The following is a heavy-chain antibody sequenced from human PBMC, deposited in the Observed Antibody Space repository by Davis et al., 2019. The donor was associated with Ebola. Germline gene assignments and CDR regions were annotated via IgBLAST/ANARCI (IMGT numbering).Heavy chain of an antibody. CDR1: GGSFSGYY. D-gene: IGHD3-3*01. CDR2: INHSGST. CDR3: ARGGIIRRVLWSGFPT. V-gene: IGHV4-34*01. Sequence: PSETLSLTCAVYGGSFSGYYWSWIRQPPGKGLEWIGEINHSGSTNYNPSLKSRVTISVDTSKNQFSLKLSSVTAADTAVYYCARGGIIRRVLWSGFPTWGQGTLVTVSS. J-gene: IGHJ5*02.